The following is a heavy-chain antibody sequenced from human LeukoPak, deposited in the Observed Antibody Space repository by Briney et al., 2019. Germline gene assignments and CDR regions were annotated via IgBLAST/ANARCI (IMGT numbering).Heavy chain of an antibody. D-gene: IGHD1-26*01. CDR2: IWYDGSNK. CDR3: ARDLVGATRGSYYFDY. V-gene: IGHV3-33*01. J-gene: IGHJ4*02. CDR1: GFTFSSYG. Sequence: GGSLRLSCAASGFTFSSYGMHWVRQAPGKGLEWVAVIWYDGSNKYYADSVKGRFTISRDNSKNTLYLQMNSLRAEDTAVYYCARDLVGATRGSYYFDYWGQGTLVTVSS.